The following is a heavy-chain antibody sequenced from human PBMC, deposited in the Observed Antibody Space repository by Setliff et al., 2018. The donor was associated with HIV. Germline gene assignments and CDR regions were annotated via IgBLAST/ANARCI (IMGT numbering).Heavy chain of an antibody. CDR1: GYTFTSYG. CDR3: ARVAHSSSYHYYGMDV. V-gene: IGHV1-69*05. D-gene: IGHD6-19*01. Sequence: SVKVSCKASGYTFTSYGISWVRQAPGQGLEWMGAIIPMFGTGFYAQKFQGRVRITTDESRTTSYMELSSLRFEDTAVYFCARVAHSSSYHYYGMDVWGKGTTVTVSS. J-gene: IGHJ6*04. CDR2: IIPMFGTG.